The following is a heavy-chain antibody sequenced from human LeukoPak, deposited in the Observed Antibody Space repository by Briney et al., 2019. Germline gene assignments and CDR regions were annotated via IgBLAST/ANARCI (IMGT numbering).Heavy chain of an antibody. CDR2: ISGSSGST. V-gene: IGHV3-23*01. Sequence: PGGSLRHSCAVSGFTFSSSAMSWVRQAPGKGLEWVSGISGSSGSTNYADSVKGRFTISRDKSKNTLHLQMNSLRAEDTAVYYCAKSYYYDSSGQYYFDHWGQGTLVTVSS. CDR3: AKSYYYDSSGQYYFDH. CDR1: GFTFSSSA. D-gene: IGHD3-22*01. J-gene: IGHJ4*02.